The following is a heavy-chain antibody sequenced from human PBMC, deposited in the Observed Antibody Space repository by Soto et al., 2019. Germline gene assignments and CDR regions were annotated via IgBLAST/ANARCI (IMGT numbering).Heavy chain of an antibody. CDR1: GLNFRTFP. CDR3: EKSRAIGWSDSGHFDP. J-gene: IGHJ5*02. CDR2: ISDVHSS. Sequence: GGSLRLSCAASGLNFRTFPMTWVRQAPGKGLEWVSTISDVHSSYYADSVKGRFTVSRDNSKSTLFLQMNSLRAEDTAVYYCEKSRAIGWSDSGHFDPWGPGTLVTVSS. V-gene: IGHV3-23*01. D-gene: IGHD3-3*01.